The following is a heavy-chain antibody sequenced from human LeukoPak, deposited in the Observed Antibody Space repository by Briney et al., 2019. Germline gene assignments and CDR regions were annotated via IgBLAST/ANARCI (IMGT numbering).Heavy chain of an antibody. D-gene: IGHD3-3*01. CDR2: IYYSGST. Sequence: SETLSLTCTVSGGSISSGDYYWSWIRQPPGKGLEWIGYIYYSGSTYYNPSLKSRVTISVDTSKNQFSLKLSSVTAADTAVYYCASVHSHFGVVGAFDIWGQGTMVAVSS. V-gene: IGHV4-30-4*08. CDR1: GGSISSGDYY. CDR3: ASVHSHFGVVGAFDI. J-gene: IGHJ3*02.